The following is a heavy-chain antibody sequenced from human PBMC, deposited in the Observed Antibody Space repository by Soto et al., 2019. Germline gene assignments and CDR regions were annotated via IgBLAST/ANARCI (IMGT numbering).Heavy chain of an antibody. V-gene: IGHV4-39*01. D-gene: IGHD6-6*01. Sequence: PSETLSLTCTVSGCSISSSSYYWGWIRQPPGKGLEWIGSIYYSGSTYYNPSLKSRVTISVDTSKNQFSLKLSSVTAADTAVYYCARPAGSSSVWGQGTLVTVS. CDR2: IYYSGST. J-gene: IGHJ4*02. CDR1: GCSISSSSYY. CDR3: ARPAGSSSV.